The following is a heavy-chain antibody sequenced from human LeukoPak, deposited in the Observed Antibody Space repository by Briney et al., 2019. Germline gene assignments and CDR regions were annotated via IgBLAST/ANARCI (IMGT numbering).Heavy chain of an antibody. V-gene: IGHV3-66*01. Sequence: GGSLRLSCAASGFTVSTNYMSWVRQAPGKGLEWVSVIYSGGTTYYADSVKGRFTISRDNSNNTLYLQMNSLRAEDTAVYYCARDGDYYGSGSDYPVLVNWGQGTLVTVSS. J-gene: IGHJ4*02. CDR3: ARDGDYYGSGSDYPVLVN. D-gene: IGHD3-10*01. CDR1: GFTVSTNY. CDR2: IYSGGTT.